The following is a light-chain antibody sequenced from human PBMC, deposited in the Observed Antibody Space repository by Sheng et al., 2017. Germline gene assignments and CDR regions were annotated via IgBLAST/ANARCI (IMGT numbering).Light chain of an antibody. J-gene: IGKJ1*01. CDR3: QYYGSSLTWT. CDR1: QSVRSTY. V-gene: IGKV3-20*01. Sequence: EIVLTQSPGTLSLSPGERATLSCRASQSVRSTYLAWYQQKPGQAPRLLLYGTSTRVTGIPDRFSGSGSGTDFTLTIFRLEPEDFAVYYCQYYGSSLTWTFGQGTKVEIK. CDR2: GTS.